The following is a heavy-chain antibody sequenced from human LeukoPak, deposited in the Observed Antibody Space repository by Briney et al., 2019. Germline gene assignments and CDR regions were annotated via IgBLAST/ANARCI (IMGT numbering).Heavy chain of an antibody. V-gene: IGHV1-69*05. CDR1: GATFSSYA. CDR2: IIPIFGTA. CDR3: ARGGLSYCSSTSCYSQYNWFDP. J-gene: IGHJ5*02. D-gene: IGHD2-2*02. Sequence: SVKVSCKASGATFSSYAISWVRQAPGQGLELMGLIIPIFGTANYAQKFQGRVTITTDESTSTAYMELSSLRTEDTAVYYCARGGLSYCSSTSCYSQYNWFDPWGQGTLVTVSS.